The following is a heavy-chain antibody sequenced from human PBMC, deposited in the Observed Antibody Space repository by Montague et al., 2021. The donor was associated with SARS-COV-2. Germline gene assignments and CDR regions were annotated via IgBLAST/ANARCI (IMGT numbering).Heavy chain of an antibody. J-gene: IGHJ4*02. CDR1: GFPFSSYG. D-gene: IGHD3-10*01. CDR2: MSYDGSNK. Sequence: SWRISCAASGFPFSSYGMHWVRQAPGKGLEWVAVMSYDGSNKYYADSVKGRFTISRDNSKNTLYLQMNSLRVEDTAVYYCARDSYLSGFDYWGQGTLVTVSS. CDR3: ARDSYLSGFDY. V-gene: IGHV3-30-3*01.